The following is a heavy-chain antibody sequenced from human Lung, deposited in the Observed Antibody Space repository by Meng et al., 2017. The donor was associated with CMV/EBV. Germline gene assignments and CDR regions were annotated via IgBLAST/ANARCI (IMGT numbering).Heavy chain of an antibody. D-gene: IGHD2-2*01. CDR2: IYYSGST. Sequence: SETLSLTCTVSGGSISSYYWSWIRQPPGKGLEWIGYIYYSGSTNYNPSLKSRVTISVDTSKNQFSLKLSSVTAADTAVYYCARVLGYCSSTSCYRRSHSPLDWFDPWGQGTLVXVSS. J-gene: IGHJ5*02. V-gene: IGHV4-59*01. CDR1: GGSISSYY. CDR3: ARVLGYCSSTSCYRRSHSPLDWFDP.